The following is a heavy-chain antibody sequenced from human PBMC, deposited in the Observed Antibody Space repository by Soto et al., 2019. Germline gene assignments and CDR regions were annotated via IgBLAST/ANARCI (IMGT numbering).Heavy chain of an antibody. CDR2: ISGSGGST. Sequence: GGSLRLSCAASGFTFSGYAMSLVRQAPGKGLEWVSAISGSGGSTYYADSVKGRFTISRDNSKNTLYLQMNSLRAEDTAVYYCAKDPIPYYYDSSGYPQLYYFDYWGKGTLVTVS. J-gene: IGHJ4*02. V-gene: IGHV3-23*01. D-gene: IGHD3-22*01. CDR3: AKDPIPYYYDSSGYPQLYYFDY. CDR1: GFTFSGYA.